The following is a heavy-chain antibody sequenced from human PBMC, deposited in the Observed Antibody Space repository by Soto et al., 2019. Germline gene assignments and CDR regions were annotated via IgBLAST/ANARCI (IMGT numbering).Heavy chain of an antibody. CDR1: GYTFITYG. CDR2: ISTYNGNT. D-gene: IGHD3-22*01. CDR3: ARGPTDYYDNSANYFLDY. Sequence: QVQLVQSGAEGKKPGASVKVSGKASGYTFITYGVSWVRQAPGQGLDWLGWISTYNGNTRYAERLQGRVTMTTDTTTNTAYMELRNLRSDDTAVYYCARGPTDYYDNSANYFLDYWGQGTLVTVSS. J-gene: IGHJ4*02. V-gene: IGHV1-18*01.